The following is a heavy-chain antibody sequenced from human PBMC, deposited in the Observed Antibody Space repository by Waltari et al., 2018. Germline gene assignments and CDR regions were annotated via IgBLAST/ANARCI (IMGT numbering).Heavy chain of an antibody. CDR3: VRHARTTSGGKHFDH. D-gene: IGHD2-15*01. V-gene: IGHV4-39*01. CDR1: GDSISSSSYY. CDR2: RDYSGST. J-gene: IGHJ4*02. Sequence: QLQLQESGPGLVKPSETLSLTCTVSGDSISSSSYYWGWVRQPPGKGMEGIGNRDYSGSTYYNPSRKSRVNISGDTSKSQFSLKLSSVTAADTSMYYCVRHARTTSGGKHFDHWGQGMLVTVSP.